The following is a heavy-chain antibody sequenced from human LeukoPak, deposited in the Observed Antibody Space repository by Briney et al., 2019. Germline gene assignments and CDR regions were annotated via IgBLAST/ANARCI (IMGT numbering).Heavy chain of an antibody. V-gene: IGHV4-39*01. CDR1: GGSISRSTYY. CDR2: INYSGST. D-gene: IGHD3-10*01. J-gene: IGHJ4*02. Sequence: SETLSLTCPVAGGSISRSTYYWGWIRQPPGKGLERIGSINYSGSTFYNPSLKSRVTISVDTSKNQFSLILSSVTAADTAVYFCARARLSIVRGITNFDYWGQGTVVTVSS. CDR3: ARARLSIVRGITNFDY.